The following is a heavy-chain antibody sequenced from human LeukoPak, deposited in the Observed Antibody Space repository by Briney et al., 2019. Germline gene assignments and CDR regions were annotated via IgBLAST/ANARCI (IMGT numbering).Heavy chain of an antibody. J-gene: IGHJ4*02. Sequence: SETLSLTCTVSGVSISSSNSYWGWIRQPPGKGLEGFGSIYYSGNTYYNASLKSQVSISIDTSKNQFSLKLTSVTAADTAVYYCARQTGSGLFILPGGQGTLVTVSS. CDR2: IYYSGNT. V-gene: IGHV4-39*01. CDR1: GVSISSSNSY. CDR3: ARQTGSGLFILP. D-gene: IGHD3/OR15-3a*01.